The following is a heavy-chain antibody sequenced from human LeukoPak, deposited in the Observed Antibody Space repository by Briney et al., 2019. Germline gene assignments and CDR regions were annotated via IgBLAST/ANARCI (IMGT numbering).Heavy chain of an antibody. V-gene: IGHV1-2*02. Sequence: ASVKVSCKASGYTFTGYYMHWVRQAPGQGLEWMGWINPNSGGTNYAQKFQGRVTMTRDTSISTAYTELSSLRSEDTATYYCARDRLWFGEYGRGFGYWGQGTLVTVSS. CDR2: INPNSGGT. D-gene: IGHD3-10*01. J-gene: IGHJ4*02. CDR1: GYTFTGYY. CDR3: ARDRLWFGEYGRGFGY.